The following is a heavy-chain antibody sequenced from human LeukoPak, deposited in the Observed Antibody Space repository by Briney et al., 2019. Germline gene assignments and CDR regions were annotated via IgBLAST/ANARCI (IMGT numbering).Heavy chain of an antibody. D-gene: IGHD6-13*01. Sequence: ASVKVSCKASGYTFTSYGISWVRQAPGQGLEWMGWINPNSGGTNYAQKFQGRVTMTRDTSISTAYMELSRLRSDDTAVYYCARDSSEVAAAVPFDYWGQGTLVTVSS. V-gene: IGHV1-2*02. CDR1: GYTFTSYG. CDR2: INPNSGGT. J-gene: IGHJ4*02. CDR3: ARDSSEVAAAVPFDY.